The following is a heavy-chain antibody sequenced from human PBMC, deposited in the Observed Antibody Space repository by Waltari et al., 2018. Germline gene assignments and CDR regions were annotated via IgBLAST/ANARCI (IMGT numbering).Heavy chain of an antibody. CDR2: IYHSGST. Sequence: QVQLQESGPGLVKPSETLSLTCAVSGYSISSGYYWGWIRQPPGKGLDWIGSIYHSGSTYYSPSLKSRVTISVDTSKNQFSLKLSSVTAADTAVYYCARHVVLHYFDYWGQGTLVTVSS. D-gene: IGHD3-16*01. J-gene: IGHJ4*02. V-gene: IGHV4-38-2*01. CDR3: ARHVVLHYFDY. CDR1: GYSISSGYY.